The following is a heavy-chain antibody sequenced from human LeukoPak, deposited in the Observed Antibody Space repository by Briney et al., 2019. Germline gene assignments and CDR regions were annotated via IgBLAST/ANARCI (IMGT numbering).Heavy chain of an antibody. CDR1: GYTFTDYY. CDR2: MNPDSGGT. Sequence: GASVKVPCKASGYTFTDYYIHWVRQAPGQGLEWMGWMNPDSGGTNYAQKFKGRVTMTRDTSINTAYMDLRRLTSDDTAIYYCTTRGGDTLMRTEAFDYWGLGTLVTVSS. D-gene: IGHD3-16*01. CDR3: TTRGGDTLMRTEAFDY. V-gene: IGHV1-2*02. J-gene: IGHJ4*02.